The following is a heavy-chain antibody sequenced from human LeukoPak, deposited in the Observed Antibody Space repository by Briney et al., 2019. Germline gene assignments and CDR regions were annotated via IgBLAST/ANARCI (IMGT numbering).Heavy chain of an antibody. Sequence: PGGSLRLSCVGSGFSFNMYGMHWVRQAPGKGLEWVAGISNDGSSKDYSGSVKGRFTISRDNSKNIIHLQMNSLRAEDTAVYYCVKAPYWTSTSCHFSGYAQRPLDSWGQGILVTVSS. J-gene: IGHJ4*02. CDR2: ISNDGSSK. V-gene: IGHV3-30*18. CDR1: GFSFNMYG. D-gene: IGHD5-12*01. CDR3: VKAPYWTSTSCHFSGYAQRPLDS.